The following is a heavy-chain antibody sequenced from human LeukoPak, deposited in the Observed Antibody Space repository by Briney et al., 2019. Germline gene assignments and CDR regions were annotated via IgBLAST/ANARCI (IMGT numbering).Heavy chain of an antibody. CDR2: IHTSGST. J-gene: IGHJ4*02. V-gene: IGHV4-4*07. CDR3: ARGITMVRGGYYFDY. CDR1: GGSISSYS. Sequence: PSDTRSLTCTVSGGSISSYSWGWIRQPAGKGLEGMGRIHTSGSTNYNPSLKSRVTISVDNSKTQFYLTLSSVTAADTAVYYCARGITMVRGGYYFDYWGQGTLVTVSS. D-gene: IGHD3-10*01.